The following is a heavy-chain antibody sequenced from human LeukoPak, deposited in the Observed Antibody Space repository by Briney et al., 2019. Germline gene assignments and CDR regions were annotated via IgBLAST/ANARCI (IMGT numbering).Heavy chain of an antibody. CDR2: INWNGGSI. Sequence: PGGSLRLSCAASGFTFDDYGLSWVRQAPGKGLEWVSGINWNGGSIGYADSVKGRFTISRDNAKSSLYLQMNSLRAEDTALYYCARAQVWNGYYPLFDYWGQGTLVTVSS. D-gene: IGHD3-3*01. CDR3: ARAQVWNGYYPLFDY. CDR1: GFTFDDYG. V-gene: IGHV3-20*04. J-gene: IGHJ4*02.